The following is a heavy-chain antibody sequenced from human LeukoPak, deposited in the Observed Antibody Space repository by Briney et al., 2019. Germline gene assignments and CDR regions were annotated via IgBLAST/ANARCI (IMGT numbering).Heavy chain of an antibody. J-gene: IGHJ6*02. Sequence: ASVKVSCKASGYTFTGYYMHWVRQAPGQGLEWMGWINPNSGGTNYAQKFQGRVTMTRDTSISTAYMELSRLRSDDTAVYYCARGLAFDSLSDIMDVWGQGTTVTVSS. V-gene: IGHV1-2*02. CDR1: GYTFTGYY. D-gene: IGHD3-3*02. CDR3: ARGLAFDSLSDIMDV. CDR2: INPNSGGT.